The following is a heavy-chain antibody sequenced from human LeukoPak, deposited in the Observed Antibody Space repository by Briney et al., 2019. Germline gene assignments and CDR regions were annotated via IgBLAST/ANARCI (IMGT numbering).Heavy chain of an antibody. Sequence: KASETLSLTCTVPGGSISSSHYYWGWIRHSRGKGLEWLGRVYYSGTTYYNPCPESGVTMSDDTSKDRFSLMLTSLTAADTAVYYCVRQSSDYYYYYIDVWGEGTTVIVSS. CDR1: GGSISSSHYY. V-gene: IGHV4-39*01. CDR3: VRQSSDYYYYYIDV. J-gene: IGHJ6*03. CDR2: VYYSGTT.